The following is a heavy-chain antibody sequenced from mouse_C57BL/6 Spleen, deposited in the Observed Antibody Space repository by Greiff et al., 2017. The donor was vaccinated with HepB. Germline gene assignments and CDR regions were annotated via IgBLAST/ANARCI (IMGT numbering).Heavy chain of an antibody. V-gene: IGHV1-53*01. J-gene: IGHJ4*01. CDR2: INPSNGGT. CDR1: GYTFTSYW. D-gene: IGHD2-2*01. CDR3: ARAAIYYGDDDAMDY. Sequence: QVQLQQPGTELVKPGASVKLSCKASGYTFTSYWMHWVKQRPGQGLEWIGNINPSNGGTNYNEKFKSKATLTVDKSSSTAYMQLSSLTSEDSAVYYCARAAIYYGDDDAMDYWGQGTSVTVSS.